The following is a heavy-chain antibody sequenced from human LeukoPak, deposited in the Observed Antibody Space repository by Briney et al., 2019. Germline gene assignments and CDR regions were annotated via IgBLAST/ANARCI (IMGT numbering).Heavy chain of an antibody. V-gene: IGHV3-30-3*01. J-gene: IGHJ4*02. CDR1: GFTFSTYT. Sequence: GRSLRLSCAASGFTFSTYTMHWVRQAPGKGLEWVTFISYDGGKKYTADSVKGRFTISRDNSKNTLYLQMDNLRTEDTAVYYCATSPPLHYSGSYETFDYWGQGTLVTVS. D-gene: IGHD1-26*01. CDR3: ATSPPLHYSGSYETFDY. CDR2: ISYDGGKK.